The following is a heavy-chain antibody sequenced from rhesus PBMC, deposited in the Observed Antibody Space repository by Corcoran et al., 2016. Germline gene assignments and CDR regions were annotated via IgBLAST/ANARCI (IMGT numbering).Heavy chain of an antibody. Sequence: QVQLQESGPGLVKPSETLSLTCAVSGGSISSNYWNWIRQPPGKGLEGMGRIYGGSGSTSYNPSLTSRVTISTDTSKNQFSLKLSSVTAADTAVYYCASAYGLDSWGQGVVVTVSS. J-gene: IGHJ6*01. V-gene: IGHV4-147*01. CDR1: GGSISSNY. CDR3: ASAYGLDS. CDR2: IYGGSGST.